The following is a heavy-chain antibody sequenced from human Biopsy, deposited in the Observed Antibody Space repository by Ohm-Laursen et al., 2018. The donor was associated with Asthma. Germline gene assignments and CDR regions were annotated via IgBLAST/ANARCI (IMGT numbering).Heavy chain of an antibody. CDR2: FNPGNGNA. CDR3: ARSAETYSGFDSNYYGMDV. V-gene: IGHV1-3*01. Sequence: GASVKVSCKASGYNFISFAIHWVRQAPGQRPEWMGWFNPGNGNAKVSEKFQGRVSITRDTSATTAYLEVSSLTSEDTAVYYCARSAETYSGFDSNYYGMDVWGQGTTVTVSS. D-gene: IGHD5-12*01. J-gene: IGHJ6*02. CDR1: GYNFISFA.